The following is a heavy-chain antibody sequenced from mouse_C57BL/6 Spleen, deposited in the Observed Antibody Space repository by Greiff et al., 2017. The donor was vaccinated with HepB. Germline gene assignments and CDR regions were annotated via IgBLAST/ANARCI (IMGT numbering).Heavy chain of an antibody. J-gene: IGHJ4*01. Sequence: QVQLQQSDAELVKPGASVKISCKVSGYSFTDHTIHWMKQRPEQGLEWIGYIYPRDGSTKYNEKFKGKATLTADKSSSTSYMQLNSLASEDSAVYFCARGTGYCRNYYAMDYWGQGTSVTVSS. CDR2: IYPRDGST. D-gene: IGHD2-3*01. CDR3: ARGTGYCRNYYAMDY. CDR1: GYSFTDHT. V-gene: IGHV1-78*01.